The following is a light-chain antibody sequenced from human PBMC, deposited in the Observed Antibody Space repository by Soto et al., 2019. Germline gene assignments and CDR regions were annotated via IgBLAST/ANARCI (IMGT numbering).Light chain of an antibody. CDR1: SSNIGAGYD. V-gene: IGLV1-40*01. J-gene: IGLJ2*01. CDR2: ANS. Sequence: QSVLTQPPSVSGAPGQRVTISCTGSSSNIGAGYDVHWYQQLPGTAPKLLIYANSNRPSGVPDRFSGSKSGTSASLAITGLQAEDVADYCCQSYDSSLSGVVFGGGTKVTVL. CDR3: QSYDSSLSGVV.